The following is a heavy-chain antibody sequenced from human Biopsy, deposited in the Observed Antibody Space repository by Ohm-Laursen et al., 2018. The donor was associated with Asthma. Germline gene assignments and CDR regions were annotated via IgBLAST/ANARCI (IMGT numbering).Heavy chain of an antibody. V-gene: IGHV4-4*02. CDR1: GGSISVSNW. J-gene: IGHJ4*02. CDR2: IYHIGNA. Sequence: SETLSLTCDVSGGSISVSNWWSWVRQPPGRGLEWIGQIYHIGNANYNPSLKSRVTMSVDKSKNQFSLKLTSVTAADTAVYFCARRWRSYDSSNYYLDQWGQGTLVTVSS. CDR3: ARRWRSYDSSNYYLDQ. D-gene: IGHD3-22*01.